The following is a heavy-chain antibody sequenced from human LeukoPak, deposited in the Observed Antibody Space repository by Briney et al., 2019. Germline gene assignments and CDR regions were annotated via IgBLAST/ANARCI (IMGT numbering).Heavy chain of an antibody. V-gene: IGHV3-43*01. CDR3: AKDISGSYSLPSLDY. Sequence: PGGSLRLSCAASGFTFDDYTMHWVRQAPGKGLEWVSLISWDGGSTYYADSVKGRFTISRDNSKSSLYLQMNSLRTEDTALYYCAKDISGSYSLPSLDYWGQGTLVTVSS. J-gene: IGHJ4*02. D-gene: IGHD1-26*01. CDR1: GFTFDDYT. CDR2: ISWDGGST.